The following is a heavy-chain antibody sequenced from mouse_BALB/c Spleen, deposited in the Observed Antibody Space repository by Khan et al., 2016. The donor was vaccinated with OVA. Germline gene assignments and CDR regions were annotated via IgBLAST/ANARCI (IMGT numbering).Heavy chain of an antibody. CDR2: TNPTNGRT. V-gene: IGHV1S81*02. CDR1: GYTFTSYW. Sequence: QVQLQQPGAELVKAGASVKMSCKASGYTFTSYWMHWVKQRLGKGLEWFAETNPTNGRTYYNEKFKSKATLTVDKSSSTAYMLLSGPTFEDSAVDYCARMKKIVATDFDYWGQGTTLSVSS. J-gene: IGHJ2*01. D-gene: IGHD1-1*01. CDR3: ARMKKIVATDFDY.